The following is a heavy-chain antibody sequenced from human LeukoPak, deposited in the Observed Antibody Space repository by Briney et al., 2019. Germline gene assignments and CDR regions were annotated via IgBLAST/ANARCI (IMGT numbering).Heavy chain of an antibody. J-gene: IGHJ4*02. CDR1: GFTVSSNY. CDR2: IYSGGST. D-gene: IGHD5-18*01. CDR3: ARTRGYSYGPFDY. V-gene: IGHV3-53*01. Sequence: GGSLRLSCAASGFTVSSNYMSWVRQAPGKGLEWVSVIYSGGSTYYADSVKGRFTISRDNSKNTLYLQINSLRAEDTAVYYCARTRGYSYGPFDYWGQGTLVTVSS.